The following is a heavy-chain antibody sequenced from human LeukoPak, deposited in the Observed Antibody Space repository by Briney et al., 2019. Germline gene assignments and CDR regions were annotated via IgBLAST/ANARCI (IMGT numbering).Heavy chain of an antibody. D-gene: IGHD3-3*01. Sequence: PSQTLSLTCTVSGGPISSGSYYWSWIRQPAGTGLEWIGRIYTSGSTNYNPSLKSRVTISVDTSKNQFSLKLSSVTAADTAVYYCARTIFGVVRFEPWGQGTLVTVSS. J-gene: IGHJ5*02. CDR1: GGPISSGSYY. CDR3: ARTIFGVVRFEP. V-gene: IGHV4-61*02. CDR2: IYTSGST.